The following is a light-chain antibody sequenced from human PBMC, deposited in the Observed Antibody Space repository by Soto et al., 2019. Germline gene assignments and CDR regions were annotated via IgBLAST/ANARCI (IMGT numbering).Light chain of an antibody. J-gene: IGKJ1*01. CDR2: GAS. V-gene: IGKV3-20*01. CDR3: HQYASSSRT. CDR1: QSFSSNY. Sequence: EIVLTQSPGTLSLSPGERATLSCRASQSFSSNYLAWYQQKPGQAPRLLIYGASSRATGIPDRFSGSWSGTDFTLTISRLEPEDFAVYYCHQYASSSRTFGQGTKVEIK.